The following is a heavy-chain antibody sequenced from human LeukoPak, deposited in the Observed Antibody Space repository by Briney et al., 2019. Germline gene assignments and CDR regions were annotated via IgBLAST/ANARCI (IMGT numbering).Heavy chain of an antibody. J-gene: IGHJ3*02. CDR1: GGSFSGYY. Sequence: SETLSLTCAVYGGSFSGYYWGWIRQPPGKGLEWIGSIYHSGSTYYNPSLKSRVTISVDTSKNQFSLKLSSVTAADTAVYYCARRGVLLWFGELYPSAFDIWGQGTMVTVSS. CDR3: ARRGVLLWFGELYPSAFDI. V-gene: IGHV4-38-2*01. CDR2: IYHSGST. D-gene: IGHD3-10*01.